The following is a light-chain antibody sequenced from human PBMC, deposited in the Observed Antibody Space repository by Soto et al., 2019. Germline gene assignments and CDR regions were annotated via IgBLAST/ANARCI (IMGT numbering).Light chain of an antibody. CDR2: NVN. CDR3: RSYTNTHTVV. J-gene: IGLJ2*01. CDR1: SGDVGGHDY. Sequence: QSALTQVASVSGSPGQSITISCTGTSGDVGGHDYVSWYQQYPGKAPKLMIYNVNYRPSGVSNRFSGSKSGNTASLTISGLQAEDEANYYCRSYTNTHTVVFGGGTKLTVL. V-gene: IGLV2-14*03.